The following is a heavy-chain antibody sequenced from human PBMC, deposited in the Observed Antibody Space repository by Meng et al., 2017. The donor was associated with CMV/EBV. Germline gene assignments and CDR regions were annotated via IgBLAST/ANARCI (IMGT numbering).Heavy chain of an antibody. J-gene: IGHJ4*02. CDR2: ISWNSGSI. CDR1: GFTFDDYA. V-gene: IGHV3-9*01. D-gene: IGHD3-3*01. CDR3: ARALRRSYDFWSGY. Sequence: SLKISCAASGFTFDDYAMHWVRQAPGKGLEWVSGISWNSGSIGYADSVKGRFTISRDNAKNSLYLQMNSLRAEDTALYYCARALRRSYDFWSGYWGQGTLVTVSS.